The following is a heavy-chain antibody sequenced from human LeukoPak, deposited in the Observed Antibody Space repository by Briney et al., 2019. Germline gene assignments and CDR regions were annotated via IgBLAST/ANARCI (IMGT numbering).Heavy chain of an antibody. CDR3: AKDYHLAAPAASNGDAFDI. J-gene: IGHJ3*02. CDR2: ISYDGSNK. V-gene: IGHV3-30*18. CDR1: GFTFSSYG. D-gene: IGHD2-2*01. Sequence: GGSQRLSCAASGFTFSSYGMHWVRQAPGKGLEWVAVISYDGSNKYYADSVKGRFTISRDNSKDTLYLQMNSLRAEDTAVYYCAKDYHLAAPAASNGDAFDIWGQGTMVTVPS.